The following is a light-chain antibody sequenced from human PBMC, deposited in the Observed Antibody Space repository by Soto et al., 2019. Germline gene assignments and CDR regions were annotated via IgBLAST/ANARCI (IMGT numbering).Light chain of an antibody. V-gene: IGLV2-14*01. Sequence: QSVLTQPASVSGSPGQSITISCTGTSSDVGRYNYVSWYQQYPGKAPRLMIYEVSNRPSGVSNRFSGSKSGNTASLTISGLQAEDEADYYCSSYTTSSTRLFGTGTKVTVL. CDR3: SSYTTSSTRL. CDR2: EVS. J-gene: IGLJ1*01. CDR1: SSDVGRYNY.